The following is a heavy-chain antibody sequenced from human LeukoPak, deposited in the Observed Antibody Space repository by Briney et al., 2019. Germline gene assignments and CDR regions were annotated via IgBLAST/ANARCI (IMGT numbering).Heavy chain of an antibody. D-gene: IGHD1-14*01. Sequence: PGGSLRLSCAASGFTFSSHWMHWVRQVPGKGLVWVSRINGDGRRITYADSVKGRFTISRDNAKNTLFLQMDSLRAEDMALYYCARDRPDGRTSFDYWGLGTLVTVSS. CDR3: ARDRPDGRTSFDY. V-gene: IGHV3-74*03. CDR1: GFTFSSHW. J-gene: IGHJ4*02. CDR2: INGDGRRI.